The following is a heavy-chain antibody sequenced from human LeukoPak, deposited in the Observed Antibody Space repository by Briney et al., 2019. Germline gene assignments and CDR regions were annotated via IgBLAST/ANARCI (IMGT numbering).Heavy chain of an antibody. CDR1: TFTVSSNY. CDR2: IYSGGIT. D-gene: IGHD2-15*01. J-gene: IGHJ6*03. Sequence: GGPLRLSCAASTFTVSSNYMSWVRPAPGKGLEWVSVIYSGGITFYADSVKGRFTISRDNSKNTLYLQMNSLRAEDTALYYCAGGGQGGSYFYMDVWGKGTTVTVS. V-gene: IGHV3-53*01. CDR3: AGGGQGGSYFYMDV.